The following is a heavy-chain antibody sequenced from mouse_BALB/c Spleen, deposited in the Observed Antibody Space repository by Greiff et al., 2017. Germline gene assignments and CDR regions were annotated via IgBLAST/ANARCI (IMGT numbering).Heavy chain of an antibody. Sequence: EVQRVESGGGLVQPGGSRKLSCAASGFTFSSFGMHWVRQAPEKGLEWVAYISSGSSTIYYADTVKGRFTISRDNPKNTLFLQMTSLRSEDTAMYYCAIEYGNYGWFAYWGQGTLVTVSA. CDR2: ISSGSSTI. V-gene: IGHV5-17*02. D-gene: IGHD2-10*02. J-gene: IGHJ3*01. CDR3: AIEYGNYGWFAY. CDR1: GFTFSSFG.